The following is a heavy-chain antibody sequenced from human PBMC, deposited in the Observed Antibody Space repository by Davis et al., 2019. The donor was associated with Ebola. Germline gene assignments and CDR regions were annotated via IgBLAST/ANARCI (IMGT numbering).Heavy chain of an antibody. CDR2: IYYSGST. CDR1: GGSVSSGSYY. CDR3: ARSGYSGYDPRINFDY. J-gene: IGHJ4*02. Sequence: SETLSLTCTVSGGSVSSGSYYWSWIRQPPEKGLEWVGYIYYSGSTNCNPSLKSRVTISVDTSKNQFSLKLSSVTAADTAVYYCARSGYSGYDPRINFDYWGQGTLVTVSS. D-gene: IGHD5-12*01. V-gene: IGHV4-61*01.